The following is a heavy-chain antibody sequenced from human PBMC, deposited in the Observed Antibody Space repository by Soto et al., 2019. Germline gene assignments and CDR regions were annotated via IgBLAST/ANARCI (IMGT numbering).Heavy chain of an antibody. CDR3: ETSPQVGATTAAFDI. CDR1: GYTLTELS. D-gene: IGHD1-26*01. J-gene: IGHJ3*02. CDR2: FDPEDGET. Sequence: VASVKVSCKVSGYTLTELSMHWVRQAPGKGLEWMGGFDPEDGETIYAQKFQGRVTMTEDTSTDTAYMELSSLRSEDTAVYYCETSPQVGATTAAFDICGQGRMVTVSS. V-gene: IGHV1-24*01.